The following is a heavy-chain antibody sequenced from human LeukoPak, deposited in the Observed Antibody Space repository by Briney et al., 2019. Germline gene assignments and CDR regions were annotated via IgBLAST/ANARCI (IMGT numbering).Heavy chain of an antibody. CDR3: TTFYHEYSPY. CDR1: GFSFMDAW. Sequence: GGSLRLSCAASGFSFMDAWMIWVRQAPGKGLEWVGRIKSNADGGTPDYAAPARGRFTISRDDSENTLYLQMNSLKTEDTAVYYCTTFYHEYSPYWGRGTLVTVSS. D-gene: IGHD2/OR15-2a*01. V-gene: IGHV3-15*01. CDR2: IKSNADGGTP. J-gene: IGHJ4*02.